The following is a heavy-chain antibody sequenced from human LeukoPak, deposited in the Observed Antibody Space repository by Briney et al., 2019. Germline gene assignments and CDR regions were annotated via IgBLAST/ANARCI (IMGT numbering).Heavy chain of an antibody. Sequence: GGSLRLSCAASGFTFSSYGMHWVRQAPGKGLEWVAVISYDGSNKYYADSVKGRFTISRDNSKNTLYLQMNSLRAEDTAVYYCARDMEAVAGTPGDYWGQGTLVTVSS. V-gene: IGHV3-30*03. D-gene: IGHD6-19*01. CDR2: ISYDGSNK. CDR3: ARDMEAVAGTPGDY. CDR1: GFTFSSYG. J-gene: IGHJ4*02.